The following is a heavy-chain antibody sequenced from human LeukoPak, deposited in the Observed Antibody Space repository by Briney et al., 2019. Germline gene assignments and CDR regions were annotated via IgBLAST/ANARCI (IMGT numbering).Heavy chain of an antibody. CDR1: GDSVSSNSAA. J-gene: IGHJ3*02. V-gene: IGHV6-1*01. D-gene: IGHD4-23*01. CDR3: ASEKLRGAFDI. CDR2: TYYRSKWYT. Sequence: SQILSLTCAISGDSVSSNSAACNWTRQSPSRGLEWLGRTYYRSKWYTEYVVSVQSRITINPDTSKNHFSLQLNSVTPEDTAVYYCASEKLRGAFDIWGQGTMVTVSS.